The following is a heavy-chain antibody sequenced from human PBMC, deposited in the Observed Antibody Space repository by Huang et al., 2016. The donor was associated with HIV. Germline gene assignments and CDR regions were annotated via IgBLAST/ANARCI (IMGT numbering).Heavy chain of an antibody. Sequence: QMRFQESGPGLVKHSGTLSLTCNVSGGSFNTGRYYWCWIRQPPGKGLEWVCSLYYTGKRHFAPARKGRLTMSADTSNKQFSLNLSSVTAADTAIYYCARNHDFWRGRMFAISYFDVWGRGTLVTVAS. D-gene: IGHD3-3*01. J-gene: IGHJ2*01. CDR3: ARNHDFWRGRMFAISYFDV. V-gene: IGHV4-39*01. CDR2: LYYTGKR. CDR1: GGSFNTGRYY.